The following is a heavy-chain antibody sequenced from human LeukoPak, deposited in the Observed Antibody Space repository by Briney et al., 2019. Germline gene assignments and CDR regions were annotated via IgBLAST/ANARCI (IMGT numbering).Heavy chain of an antibody. Sequence: PSETLSLTCAVYGGSFSGYYWSWIRQPPGKGLEWIGEINHSGSTNYNPSLKSRVTISVDTSKNQFSLKLSSVTAADTAVYYCARQTSYYDFWSGFHMGNWFDPWGQGTLVTVSS. V-gene: IGHV4-34*01. CDR2: INHSGST. D-gene: IGHD3-3*01. J-gene: IGHJ5*02. CDR3: ARQTSYYDFWSGFHMGNWFDP. CDR1: GGSFSGYY.